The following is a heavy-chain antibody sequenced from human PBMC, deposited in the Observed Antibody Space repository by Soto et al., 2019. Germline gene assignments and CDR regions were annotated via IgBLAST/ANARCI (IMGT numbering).Heavy chain of an antibody. CDR2: INTYNGNR. D-gene: IGHD3-3*01. J-gene: IGHJ5*02. CDR1: GYTFTNYG. V-gene: IGHV1-18*01. CDR3: ARGVGLSNYYTQYTWFDP. Sequence: ASVKVSCKASGYTFTNYGISWVRQAPGQGLEWMGWINTYNGNRNHAQKLQGRVTMTTDTSTSTAYMELRSLRSDDTAVYYCARGVGLSNYYTQYTWFDPRGQXTLVTISS.